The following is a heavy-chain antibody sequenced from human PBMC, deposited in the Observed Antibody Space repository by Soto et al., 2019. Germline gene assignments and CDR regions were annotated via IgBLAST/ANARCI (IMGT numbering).Heavy chain of an antibody. CDR2: INPCNGNT. Sequence: GASLKVSFKASGYTFTRYYMHWARQATGQGLEWMGLINPCNGNTNYAQKIQGRVTMTTGTSTSTAYMELRSLRSDDTAVYYCARDPPYSSGWYAGFDPWGQGTLVTVSS. V-gene: IGHV1-46*01. D-gene: IGHD6-19*01. CDR3: ARDPPYSSGWYAGFDP. J-gene: IGHJ5*02. CDR1: GYTFTRYY.